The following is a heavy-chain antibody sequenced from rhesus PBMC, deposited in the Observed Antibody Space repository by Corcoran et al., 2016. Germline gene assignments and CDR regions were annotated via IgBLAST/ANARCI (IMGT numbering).Heavy chain of an antibody. Sequence: QVQLRESGPGLVKPSETLSLTCAVSGGSISGNYWSWIRQPPGQRLEWIGRVSDVGIIVYTPFLKSRVTISTDPSQNQFSLKLRSVTAADTAVYYCARGGPNSPDWGQGVLVTVSS. J-gene: IGHJ4*01. CDR3: ARGGPNSPD. V-gene: IGHV4-173*01. D-gene: IGHD1-44*01. CDR1: GGSISGNY. CDR2: VSDVGII.